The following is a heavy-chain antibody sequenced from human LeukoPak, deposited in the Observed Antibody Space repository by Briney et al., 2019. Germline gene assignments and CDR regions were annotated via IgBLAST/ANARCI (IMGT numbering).Heavy chain of an antibody. CDR2: IYSGGST. CDR1: GFTVSSNY. Sequence: GGSLRLSCAASGFTVSSNYMNWVRQAPGKGLEWVSIIYSGGSTYYADSVKGRFTISRDNSKNTLFLQMNSLRAEDTAVYYCARGGGGTLVRGADFDYWGQGTLVTVSS. J-gene: IGHJ4*02. D-gene: IGHD3-10*01. CDR3: ARGGGGTLVRGADFDY. V-gene: IGHV3-66*01.